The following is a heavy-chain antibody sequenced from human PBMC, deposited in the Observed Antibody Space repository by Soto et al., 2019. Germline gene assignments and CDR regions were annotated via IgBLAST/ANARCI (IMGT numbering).Heavy chain of an antibody. Sequence: SETLSLTCTVSGDSISNYYWSWIRQPPGKGLEWIAYIYYSGSTDYNPSLKSRVTISVDTSNNHFSLKLSSVTAADTAIYYCARESRYSGWFHPCGQGTLVTVSS. J-gene: IGHJ5*02. V-gene: IGHV4-59*01. CDR3: ARESRYSGWFHP. CDR2: IYYSGST. D-gene: IGHD4-4*01. CDR1: GDSISNYY.